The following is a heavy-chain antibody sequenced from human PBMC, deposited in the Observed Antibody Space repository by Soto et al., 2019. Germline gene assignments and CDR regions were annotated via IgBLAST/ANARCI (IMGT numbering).Heavy chain of an antibody. D-gene: IGHD6-19*01. J-gene: IGHJ6*02. V-gene: IGHV3-30-3*01. CDR3: ARSIIAVAGMGYYYGMDV. Sequence: LRLSCAASGFTFSSYAMHWVRQAPGKGLEWVAVISYDGSNKYYADSVKSRFTISRDNSKNTLYLQMNSLRAEDTAVYYCARSIIAVAGMGYYYGMDVWGQGTTVTVSS. CDR1: GFTFSSYA. CDR2: ISYDGSNK.